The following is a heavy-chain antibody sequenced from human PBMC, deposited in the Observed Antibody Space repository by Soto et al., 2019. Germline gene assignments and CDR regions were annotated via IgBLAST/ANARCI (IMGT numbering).Heavy chain of an antibody. J-gene: IGHJ4*02. CDR2: INPISGGT. CDR1: GYTFTGYY. Sequence: ASVKVSCKASGYTFTGYYIHWVRQAPGQGLEWVGWINPISGGTNYAQKFQGRVTMTRDTSISTAYMELSRLRSDDTAVYYCARSHKDSSGYVWGQGTLVTVSS. V-gene: IGHV1-2*02. D-gene: IGHD3-22*01. CDR3: ARSHKDSSGYV.